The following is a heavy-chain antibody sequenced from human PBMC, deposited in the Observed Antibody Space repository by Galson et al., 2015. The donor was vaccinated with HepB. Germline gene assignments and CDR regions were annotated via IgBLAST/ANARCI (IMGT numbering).Heavy chain of an antibody. J-gene: IGHJ4*02. Sequence: PALVKPTQTLTLTCTFSGFSLSTSGVGVGWIRQPPGKALEWLAPIYWDDDKRYSPSLKSRLTISKDTSKNQVVLTMTNMDLVDTATYYCARIWKLGIDWGRGTLVTVSS. CDR1: GFSLSTSGVG. CDR2: IYWDDDK. CDR3: ARIWKLGID. D-gene: IGHD7-27*01. V-gene: IGHV2-5*02.